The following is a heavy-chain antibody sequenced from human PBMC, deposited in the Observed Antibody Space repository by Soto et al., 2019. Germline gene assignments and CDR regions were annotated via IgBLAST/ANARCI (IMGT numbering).Heavy chain of an antibody. CDR3: ARSLKQRGDYYSGMDV. V-gene: IGHV1-69*13. Sequence: ASVKVSCKASGGTFSSYAISWVRQAPGQGLEWMGGIIPIFGTANYAQKFQGRVTITADESTSTAYMELSSLRSEDTAVYYCARSLKQRGDYYSGMDVWGQGTTVTVSS. CDR1: GGTFSSYA. J-gene: IGHJ6*02. CDR2: IIPIFGTA. D-gene: IGHD6-25*01.